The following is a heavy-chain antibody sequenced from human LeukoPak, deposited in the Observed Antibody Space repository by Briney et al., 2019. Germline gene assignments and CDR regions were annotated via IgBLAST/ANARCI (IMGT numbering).Heavy chain of an antibody. D-gene: IGHD3-22*01. CDR3: VKDANYYDSSGYYDY. V-gene: IGHV3-74*01. Sequence: GGSLRLSCAASGFTFSSYWMHWVRQAPGKGLVWVSRINSDGSSTSNADSVKGRFTISRDNAKNTLYLQMNSLRAEDTAVYYCVKDANYYDSSGYYDYWGQGTLVTVSS. J-gene: IGHJ4*02. CDR1: GFTFSSYW. CDR2: INSDGSST.